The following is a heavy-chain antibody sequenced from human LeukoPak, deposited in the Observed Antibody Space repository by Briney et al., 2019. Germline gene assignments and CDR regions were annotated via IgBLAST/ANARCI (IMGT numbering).Heavy chain of an antibody. CDR1: GFTFSSYA. V-gene: IGHV3-23*01. D-gene: IGHD2/OR15-2a*01. J-gene: IGHJ4*02. CDR3: AKDRTTTGLLLAGLIDY. Sequence: PGGSLRLSCAASGFTFSSYAMTWVRQAPGKGLDWVSAVSGSGGSTHYADSVKGRFTNSRDNSKNTLYLQMNSLRAEDTAIYYCAKDRTTTGLLLAGLIDYWGQGTLVTVSS. CDR2: VSGSGGST.